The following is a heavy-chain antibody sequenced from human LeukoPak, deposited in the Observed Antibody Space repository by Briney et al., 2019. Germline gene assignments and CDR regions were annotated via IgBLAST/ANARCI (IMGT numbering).Heavy chain of an antibody. Sequence: HPGGSLRLSCAASGFTFSSYAMHWVRQAPGKGLEWVAVISYDGSNKYYADSVKGRFTISRDNSKNTLYLQMNSLKTEDTAIYYCTRAGRNWCFDYWGQGTLVTVSS. J-gene: IGHJ4*02. CDR2: ISYDGSNK. CDR1: GFTFSSYA. CDR3: TRAGRNWCFDY. V-gene: IGHV3-30-3*01. D-gene: IGHD2-8*02.